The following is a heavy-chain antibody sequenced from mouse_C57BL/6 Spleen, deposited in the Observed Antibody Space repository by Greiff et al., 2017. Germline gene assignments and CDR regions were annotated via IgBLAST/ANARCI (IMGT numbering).Heavy chain of an antibody. V-gene: IGHV1-80*01. CDR1: GYAFSSYW. CDR3: ARPGDYDGFAY. D-gene: IGHD2-4*01. Sequence: QVHVKQSGAELVKPGASVKISCKASGYAFSSYWMNWVKQRPGKGLEGIGQIYPGDGDTNYNGKFKGKATLTADKSSSTAYMQLSSLTSEDSAVYFCARPGDYDGFAYWGQGTLVTVSA. CDR2: IYPGDGDT. J-gene: IGHJ3*01.